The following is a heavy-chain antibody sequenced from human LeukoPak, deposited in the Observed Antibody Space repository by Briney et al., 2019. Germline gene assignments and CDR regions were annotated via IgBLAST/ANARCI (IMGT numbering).Heavy chain of an antibody. CDR2: TRNDGNNK. Sequence: GGSLRLSCAASGFTFTSHGMHWVRQAPGKGLEWVAFTRNDGNNKYYADSVKGRFTISRDNSKNTLSLQMNSLRTEDTAVYYCAKDGMGYCSSTSCYGHDYWGQGTLVTVSS. CDR1: GFTFTSHG. V-gene: IGHV3-30*02. CDR3: AKDGMGYCSSTSCYGHDY. J-gene: IGHJ4*02. D-gene: IGHD2-2*01.